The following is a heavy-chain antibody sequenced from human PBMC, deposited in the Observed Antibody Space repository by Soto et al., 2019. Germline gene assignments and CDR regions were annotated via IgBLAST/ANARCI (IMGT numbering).Heavy chain of an antibody. CDR3: ARLPVTMGRGVIEKYFDY. CDR2: ISAYNGNT. CDR1: GYTFTSYG. D-gene: IGHD3-10*01. Sequence: ASVKVSCKASGYTFTSYGISWVRQAPGQGLEWMGWISAYNGNTNYAQKLQGRVTMTTDTSTSTAYMELRSLRSDDTAVYYCARLPVTMGRGVIEKYFDYWGQGTLVTVSS. V-gene: IGHV1-18*01. J-gene: IGHJ4*02.